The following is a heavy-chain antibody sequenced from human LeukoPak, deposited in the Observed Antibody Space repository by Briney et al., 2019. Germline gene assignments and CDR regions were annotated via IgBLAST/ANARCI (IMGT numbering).Heavy chain of an antibody. V-gene: IGHV3-74*01. CDR3: ARFSSAVEDY. CDR2: ISTDGTST. Sequence: GGSLRLSCAASGFRLSDYWMFWVRQAPGKGPVWVSHISTDGTSTTYADSVKGRFTISRDNAKNTMYLHMNSLRVEDTAVYYCARFSSAVEDYWGQGTLVTVSS. D-gene: IGHD2-15*01. CDR1: GFRLSDYW. J-gene: IGHJ4*02.